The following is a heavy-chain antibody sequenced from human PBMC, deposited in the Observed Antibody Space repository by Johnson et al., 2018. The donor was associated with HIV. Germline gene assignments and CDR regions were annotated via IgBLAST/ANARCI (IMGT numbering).Heavy chain of an antibody. Sequence: QVQLVESGGGLVKPGGSLRLSCAASGFTFSDYYMSWIRQAPGKGLEWVSYISSSGSTIYYADSVKGRFTISRDNAKNSLYLQMNSLKTEDTAVYYCTTDGYGGYSYGYGAFDIWGQGTMVTVSS. D-gene: IGHD5-18*01. CDR2: ISSSGSTI. CDR1: GFTFSDYY. CDR3: TTDGYGGYSYGYGAFDI. V-gene: IGHV3-11*01. J-gene: IGHJ3*02.